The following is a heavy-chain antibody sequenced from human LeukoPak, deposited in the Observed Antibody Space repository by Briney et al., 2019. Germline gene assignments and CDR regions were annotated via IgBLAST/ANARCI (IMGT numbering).Heavy chain of an antibody. D-gene: IGHD6-6*01. CDR1: GGSISSYY. Sequence: SETLSLTCTDSGGSISSYYWSWIRQPPGKGLEWIGYIYYSGSTNYNPSLKSRVTISVSTSKNQFSLKLSSVTVADTAVYYCARLEAGYWYFDLWGRGTLVTVSS. J-gene: IGHJ2*01. V-gene: IGHV4-59*08. CDR3: ARLEAGYWYFDL. CDR2: IYYSGST.